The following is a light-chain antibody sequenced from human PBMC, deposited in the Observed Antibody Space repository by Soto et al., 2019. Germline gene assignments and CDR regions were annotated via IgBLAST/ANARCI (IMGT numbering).Light chain of an antibody. V-gene: IGKV2-28*01. CDR2: GAK. CDR1: QILLHNNGYSY. CDR3: QQYGYSPIT. Sequence: DIVMTQSPLSLTVTPGEPSSISCSSIQILLHNNGYSYLNWYQQKPGKAPNLLIFGAKTLQSGVPSRFSGGGSGTDFTLTIGRLEPEDFAVYYCQQYGYSPITFGQGTRLEIK. J-gene: IGKJ5*01.